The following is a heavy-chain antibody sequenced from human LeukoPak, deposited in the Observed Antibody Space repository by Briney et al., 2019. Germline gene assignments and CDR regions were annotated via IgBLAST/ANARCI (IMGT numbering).Heavy chain of an antibody. CDR1: AGSISSGDYY. CDR3: ATRRYCSSTSCYYWFDP. CDR2: IYYSGST. D-gene: IGHD2-2*01. J-gene: IGHJ5*02. V-gene: IGHV4-30-4*08. Sequence: SETLSLTCTVSAGSISSGDYYWGWIRQPPGKGLEWIGYIYYSGSTYYNPSPKSRVTIPVDTSTNQFSLKLSSVTAADTAVYYCATRRYCSSTSCYYWFDPWGQGTLVTVSS.